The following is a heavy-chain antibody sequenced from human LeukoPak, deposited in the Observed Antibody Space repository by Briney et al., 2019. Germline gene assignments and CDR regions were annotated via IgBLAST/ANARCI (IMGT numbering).Heavy chain of an antibody. CDR2: IRYDGSNK. J-gene: IGHJ6*03. Sequence: PGGSLRLSCVASGFTFSSSGMHWVRQAPGKGLEWVAYIRYDGSNKYYADSVKGRFTISRDNSMNTLYLQMNSLRAEDTAVYHCAKANFWSGPGWGYYYYMDVWGKGTTVTVSS. D-gene: IGHD3-3*01. CDR1: GFTFSSSG. CDR3: AKANFWSGPGWGYYYYMDV. V-gene: IGHV3-30*02.